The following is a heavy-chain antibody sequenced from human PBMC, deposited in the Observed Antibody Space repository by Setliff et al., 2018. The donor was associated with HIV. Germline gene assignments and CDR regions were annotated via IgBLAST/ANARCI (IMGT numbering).Heavy chain of an antibody. CDR3: ASSTSGVSGSYPAHAFDI. J-gene: IGHJ3*02. D-gene: IGHD3-10*01. CDR2: ISYSGSS. Sequence: PSETLSLTCTVSGGSISSGGYYWSWIRQHPGKGLEWIGYISYSGSSYYNPSLKSRVTLSVDTSKNQFSLKLSSVTAADTAVYYCASSTSGVSGSYPAHAFDIWGQGTMVTVSS. V-gene: IGHV4-31*03. CDR1: GGSISSGGYY.